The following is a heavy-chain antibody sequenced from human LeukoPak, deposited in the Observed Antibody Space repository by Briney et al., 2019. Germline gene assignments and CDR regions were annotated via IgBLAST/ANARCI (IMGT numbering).Heavy chain of an antibody. D-gene: IGHD6-13*01. Sequence: GASVKVSCKASGYTFTSYGISWVRQAPGQGLEWMGWINPNSGGTNYAQKFQGRVTMTRDTSISTAYMELSRLRSDDTAVYYCARGGDSSSRLYYWGQGTLVTVSS. J-gene: IGHJ4*02. CDR2: INPNSGGT. CDR3: ARGGDSSSRLYY. V-gene: IGHV1-2*02. CDR1: GYTFTSYG.